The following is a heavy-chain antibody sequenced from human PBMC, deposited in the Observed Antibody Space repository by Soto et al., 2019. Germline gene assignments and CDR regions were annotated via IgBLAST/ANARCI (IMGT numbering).Heavy chain of an antibody. D-gene: IGHD2-2*01. CDR1: GYAFTTHG. V-gene: IGHV1-18*04. J-gene: IGHJ6*02. CDR2: ITTSNGNT. CDR3: ARGASCTSTSCYDNFHYGMDV. Sequence: QVQLVQSGAEVKKPGASVKVSCKAPGYAFTTHGITWVRQAPGQGLEWMGWITTSNGNTNYVRNLQGRVTLTRDTSTGTAYMELRSLRYDDAAVYYCARGASCTSTSCYDNFHYGMDVWGQGTTVTVSS.